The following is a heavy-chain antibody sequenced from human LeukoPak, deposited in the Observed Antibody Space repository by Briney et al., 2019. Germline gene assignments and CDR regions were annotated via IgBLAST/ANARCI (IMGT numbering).Heavy chain of an antibody. V-gene: IGHV3-23*01. CDR1: GFTFSSYA. CDR2: ISGSGGST. CDR3: AKGSAAGRPYYFDY. J-gene: IGHJ4*02. Sequence: GGSLRLSSAASGFTFSSYAMSWVRQAPGKGLEWVSAISGSGGSTYYADSVKGRFTISKDSSKTILYLQMNSLRAEDAAVYFCAKGSAAGRPYYFDYWGQGTLVTVSS. D-gene: IGHD6-25*01.